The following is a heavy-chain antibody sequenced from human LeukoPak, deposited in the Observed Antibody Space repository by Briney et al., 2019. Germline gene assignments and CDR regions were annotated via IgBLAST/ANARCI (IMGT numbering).Heavy chain of an antibody. Sequence: SVRVSCKASGGTFSSYAISWVRQAPGQGLEWMGGIFPIFGTANYAQKFQGRVTITADESTSTAYMELSSLRSEDTAVYYCAAGPSIAARFESDYWGQGTLVTVSS. CDR2: IFPIFGTA. CDR3: AAGPSIAARFESDY. J-gene: IGHJ4*02. D-gene: IGHD6-6*01. CDR1: GGTFSSYA. V-gene: IGHV1-69*01.